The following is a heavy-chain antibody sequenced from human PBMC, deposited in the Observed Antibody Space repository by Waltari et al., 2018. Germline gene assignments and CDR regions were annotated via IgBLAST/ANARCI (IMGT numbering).Heavy chain of an antibody. CDR2: VIPILGTA. CDR1: GGTFSSYA. J-gene: IGHJ6*03. D-gene: IGHD3-3*01. Sequence: QVQLVQSGAEVKKPGSSVKVSCKASGGTFSSYAISWVRQAPGQGLEWMGGVIPILGTANYAQKFQCRVTITADKSTSTAYMELSSLRSEDTAVYYCARDITIFGVVIYMDVWGKGTTVTVSS. V-gene: IGHV1-69*14. CDR3: ARDITIFGVVIYMDV.